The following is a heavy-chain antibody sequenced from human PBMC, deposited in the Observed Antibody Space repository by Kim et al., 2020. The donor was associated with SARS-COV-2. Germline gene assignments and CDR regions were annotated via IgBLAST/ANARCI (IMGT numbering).Heavy chain of an antibody. J-gene: IGHJ4*02. Sequence: YSQKFQDRDTITRDTTASTAYMELSSLSSEDTAVYYCAREGHSSGSLGFDHWGQGALVTVSS. CDR3: AREGHSSGSLGFDH. D-gene: IGHD3-22*01. V-gene: IGHV1-3*01.